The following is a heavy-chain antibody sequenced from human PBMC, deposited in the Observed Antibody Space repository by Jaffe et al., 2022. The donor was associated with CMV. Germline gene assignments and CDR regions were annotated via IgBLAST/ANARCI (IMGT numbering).Heavy chain of an antibody. J-gene: IGHJ3*02. Sequence: QVQLVQSGAEVKKPGASVKVSCKASGYTFTGYYMHWVRQAPGQGLEWMGWINPNSGGTNYAQKFQGWVTMTRDTSISTAYMELSRLRSDDTAVYYCARDRRIPSGWYDAFDIWGQGTMVTVSS. CDR3: ARDRRIPSGWYDAFDI. D-gene: IGHD6-19*01. V-gene: IGHV1-2*04. CDR2: INPNSGGT. CDR1: GYTFTGYY.